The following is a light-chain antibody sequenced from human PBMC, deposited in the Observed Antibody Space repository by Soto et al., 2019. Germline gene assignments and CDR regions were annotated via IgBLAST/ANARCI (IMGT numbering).Light chain of an antibody. CDR1: QGISSY. Sequence: DIQLTQSPSSLSASVGDRVTITCRVSQGISSYLNWYRQKPGKVPKLMIYKASSLESGVPSRFSGSGSGTEFALTISSLQPDDFATYYCQQYNSYWTFGQGTKVEIK. CDR2: KAS. J-gene: IGKJ1*01. CDR3: QQYNSYWT. V-gene: IGKV1-5*03.